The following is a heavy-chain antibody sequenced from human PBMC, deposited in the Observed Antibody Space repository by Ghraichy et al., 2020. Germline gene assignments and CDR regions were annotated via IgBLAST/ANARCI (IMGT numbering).Heavy chain of an antibody. J-gene: IGHJ5*02. CDR3: AREDTTSSRWLDP. CDR2: INLDGGGT. D-gene: IGHD6-6*01. V-gene: IGHV3-74*01. CDR1: GFTFRSHW. Sequence: GGSLRLSCAASGFTFRSHWMHWVRHAPGKGLVWVSRINLDGGGTSYADSVKGRFTISRDNAKNTLYLQLNSLRVEDTAVYYCAREDTTSSRWLDPWGQGTLVTVSS.